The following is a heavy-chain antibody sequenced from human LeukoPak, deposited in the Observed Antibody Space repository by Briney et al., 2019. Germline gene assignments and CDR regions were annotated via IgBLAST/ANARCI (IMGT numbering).Heavy chain of an antibody. CDR2: IGSGSTTI. Sequence: PGGSLRLSCAASGFTFNNYAMSWVRQAPGKGLEWVSYIGSGSTTIYYADSVKGRFTVSREDAKNSLYLQMNSLRDEDTSVYYCARDTRNWADCWGRGTLVTVSS. CDR3: ARDTRNWADC. CDR1: GFTFNNYA. V-gene: IGHV3-48*02. J-gene: IGHJ4*02. D-gene: IGHD2/OR15-2a*01.